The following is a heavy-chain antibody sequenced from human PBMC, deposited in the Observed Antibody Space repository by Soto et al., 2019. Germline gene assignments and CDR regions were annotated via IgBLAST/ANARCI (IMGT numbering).Heavy chain of an antibody. J-gene: IGHJ4*02. V-gene: IGHV1-3*01. CDR3: ARAPPHLNTRYFDL. D-gene: IGHD3-9*01. CDR1: GYTFNSYA. CDR2: INAGNGNT. Sequence: GASVKVSCKASGYTFNSYAMHWVRQAPGQRLEWMGWINAGNGNTKYSQKFQGRVTITRDTSASTAYMELSSLRSEDTAVYYCARAPPHLNTRYFDLWGQGTLVPVSS.